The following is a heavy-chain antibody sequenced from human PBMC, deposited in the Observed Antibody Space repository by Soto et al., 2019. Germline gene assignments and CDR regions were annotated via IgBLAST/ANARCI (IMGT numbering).Heavy chain of an antibody. Sequence: QVQLVQSGAEVKKPGSSVKVSCKGSGGTFSSYAISWVRQAAGQGLEWMGGIIAIFGTAHYARKFKGSVTITADKSQSTAHMELSSLRSEDTAVHYCARGRRVVFGVVIESWFDPWGQGTLVTVSS. V-gene: IGHV1-69*06. J-gene: IGHJ5*02. CDR1: GGTFSSYA. CDR2: IIAIFGTA. D-gene: IGHD3-3*01. CDR3: ARGRRVVFGVVIESWFDP.